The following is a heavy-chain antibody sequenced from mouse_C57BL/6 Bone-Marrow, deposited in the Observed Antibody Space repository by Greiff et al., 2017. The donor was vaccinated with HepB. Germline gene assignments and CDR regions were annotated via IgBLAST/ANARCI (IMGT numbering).Heavy chain of an antibody. D-gene: IGHD1-1*01. CDR1: GFTFSSYA. V-gene: IGHV5-9-1*02. CDR3: TRGGYYGTWFAY. CDR2: ISSGGDYI. Sequence: DVMLVESGEGLVKPGGSLKLSCAASGFTFSSYAMSWVRQTPEKRLEWVAYISSGGDYIYYADTVKGRFTISRDNARNTLYLQMSSLKSEDTAMYDCTRGGYYGTWFAYWGQGTLVTVSA. J-gene: IGHJ3*01.